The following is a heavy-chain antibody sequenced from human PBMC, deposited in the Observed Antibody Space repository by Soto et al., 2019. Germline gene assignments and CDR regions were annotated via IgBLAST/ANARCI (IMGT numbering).Heavy chain of an antibody. J-gene: IGHJ6*02. V-gene: IGHV4-39*01. D-gene: IGHD3-3*01. CDR3: ARRRGVVEDGLDV. CDR2: IYYSGST. CDR1: GGSIRSSSSY. Sequence: KASETLSLTCTVSGGSIRSSSSYWDWIRQPPWKGPEWIGSIYYSGSTYYNPSLKSRVIISIDKSKNQFSLNVNSVTATDTAVYYCARRRGVVEDGLDVWGQGXTVTVYS.